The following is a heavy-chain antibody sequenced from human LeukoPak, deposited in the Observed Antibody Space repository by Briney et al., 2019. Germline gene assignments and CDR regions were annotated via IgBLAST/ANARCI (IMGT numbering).Heavy chain of an antibody. V-gene: IGHV4-39*01. D-gene: IGHD4-23*01. CDR2: IYYSGST. Sequence: PSETLSLTCTVSGGSISSSSYYWGWIRQPPGKGLEWIGSIYYSGSTYYNPSLKSRVTISVDTSKNQFSLKLSSVTGADTAVYYCGSYAAGGTRWDYWGQGTLVTVSS. CDR3: GSYAAGGTRWDY. J-gene: IGHJ4*02. CDR1: GGSISSSSYY.